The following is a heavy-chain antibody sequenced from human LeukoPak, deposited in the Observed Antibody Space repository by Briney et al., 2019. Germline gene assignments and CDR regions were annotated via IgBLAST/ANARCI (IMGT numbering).Heavy chain of an antibody. Sequence: PSETLSLTCAVSGGSISSSNWWSWVRQPPGKGLEWIGEIYHSGSTNYNPSLKSRVTISVDTSKNQFSLKLSSVTAADTAVYYCARDSSGWYHYYFDYWGQRTLVTVSS. J-gene: IGHJ4*02. CDR1: GGSISSSNW. D-gene: IGHD6-19*01. CDR3: ARDSSGWYHYYFDY. CDR2: IYHSGST. V-gene: IGHV4-4*02.